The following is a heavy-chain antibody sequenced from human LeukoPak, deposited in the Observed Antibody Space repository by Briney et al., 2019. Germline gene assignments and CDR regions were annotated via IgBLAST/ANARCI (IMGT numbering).Heavy chain of an antibody. Sequence: GGSLRLSCAASGFTVSSNYMSWVRQAPGKGLEWVSVIYSGGSTYYSDSVKGRFTISRDKSKNKIYLQMNSLRAEDTAVYYCARDRAGFDPWGQGTLVTVSS. CDR3: ARDRAGFDP. V-gene: IGHV3-53*01. J-gene: IGHJ5*02. CDR1: GFTVSSNY. CDR2: IYSGGST.